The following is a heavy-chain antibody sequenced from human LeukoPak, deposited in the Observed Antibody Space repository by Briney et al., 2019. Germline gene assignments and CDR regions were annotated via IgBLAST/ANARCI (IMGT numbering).Heavy chain of an antibody. CDR2: LSQDGSEK. CDR1: GFTFISYW. V-gene: IGHV3-7*01. CDR3: ARRYYGSGSDYMDV. J-gene: IGHJ6*03. D-gene: IGHD3-10*01. Sequence: GGSLRLSCAASGFTFISYWMTWVRQAPGKGLEWVAILSQDGSEKYYVDSVKGRFTISRDNAKTSLYLQMNSLRAEDTAVYYCARRYYGSGSDYMDVWGKGTTVTISS.